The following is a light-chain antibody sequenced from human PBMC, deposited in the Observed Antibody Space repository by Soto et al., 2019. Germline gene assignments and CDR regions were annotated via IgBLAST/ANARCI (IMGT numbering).Light chain of an antibody. V-gene: IGKV3-11*01. J-gene: IGKJ5*01. CDR1: QSVSSS. Sequence: EIVLTQSPATLSLSPGERATLSCRASQSVSSSLAWYQQKPGQAPRLLIYDTSNRATDIPPRFSGSGSGTEFTLTISSLQSDDFAVYHCQQYNNWPPTFGHGTRLEI. CDR3: QQYNNWPPT. CDR2: DTS.